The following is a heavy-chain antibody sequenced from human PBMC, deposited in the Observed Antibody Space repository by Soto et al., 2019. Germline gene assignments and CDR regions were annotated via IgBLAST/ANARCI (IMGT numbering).Heavy chain of an antibody. J-gene: IGHJ6*02. CDR1: GGTFSSYA. V-gene: IGHV1-69*13. D-gene: IGHD3-3*01. CDR2: IIPIFGTA. Sequence: SVKVSCKASGGTFSSYAISWVRQAPGQGLEWMGGIIPIFGTANYAQKFQGRVTITADESTSTAYMELSSLRSEDTAVYYCARASEYYDFWSGYLYYYYGMDVWGQGNTVTVSS. CDR3: ARASEYYDFWSGYLYYYYGMDV.